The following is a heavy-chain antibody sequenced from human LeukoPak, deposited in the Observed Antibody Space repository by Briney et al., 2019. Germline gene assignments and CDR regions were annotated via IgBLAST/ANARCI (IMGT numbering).Heavy chain of an antibody. CDR2: ISGSGDNT. V-gene: IGHV3-23*01. J-gene: IGHJ4*02. CDR3: AKSGYYTGPNPGLDY. D-gene: IGHD3-3*01. Sequence: PGGSLRLSCAVSGFTFSSYAMSWVRQAPGKGLEWVSAISGSGDNTYYADSVKGRFTISRDNSKNTLYLQMDSLRAEDTAVYYCAKSGYYTGPNPGLDYWGQGTLVTVSS. CDR1: GFTFSSYA.